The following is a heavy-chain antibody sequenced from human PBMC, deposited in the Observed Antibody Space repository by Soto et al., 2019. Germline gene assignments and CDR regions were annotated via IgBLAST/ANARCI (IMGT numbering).Heavy chain of an antibody. J-gene: IGHJ5*02. D-gene: IGHD4-17*01. V-gene: IGHV1-69*06. CDR3: ATIIGLRNIMRFDP. CDR2: IIPIFGTA. Sequence: SVKVSCKASGGTFSSYAISWVRQAPGQGLEWMGGIIPIFGTANYAQKFQGRVTITEDTSTNTAYMELSSLRSEDTAVYYCATIIGLRNIMRFDPWGQGTLGSGSS. CDR1: GGTFSSYA.